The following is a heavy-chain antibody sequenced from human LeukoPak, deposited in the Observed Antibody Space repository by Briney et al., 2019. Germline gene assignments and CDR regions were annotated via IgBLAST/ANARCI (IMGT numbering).Heavy chain of an antibody. CDR3: ARHPFSTPFDF. D-gene: IGHD2/OR15-2a*01. CDR2: IYYTGNT. Sequence: PSETLSLTCAVSGVSFSGDYWSWIRQPPGKGLEWIGYIYYTGNTDCNPSLKSRVTVSMDTSKNQFSLKLTSVTAADTAVYYCARHPFSTPFDFWGQGTLVTVSS. CDR1: GVSFSGDY. V-gene: IGHV4-59*08. J-gene: IGHJ4*02.